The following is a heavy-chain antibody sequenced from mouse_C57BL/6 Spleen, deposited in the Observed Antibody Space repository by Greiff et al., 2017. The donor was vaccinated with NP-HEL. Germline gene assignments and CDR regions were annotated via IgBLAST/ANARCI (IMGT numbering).Heavy chain of an antibody. D-gene: IGHD1-1*01. CDR2: INPNYGTT. CDR1: GYSFTDYN. V-gene: IGHV1-39*01. CDR3: ARSVITTVDYYAMDY. J-gene: IGHJ4*01. Sequence: EVQLQESGPELVKPGASVKISCKASGYSFTDYNMNWVKQSNGKSLEWIGVINPNYGTTSYNQKFKGKATLTVDQSSSTAYMQLNSLTSEDSAVYYCARSVITTVDYYAMDYWGQGTSVTVSS.